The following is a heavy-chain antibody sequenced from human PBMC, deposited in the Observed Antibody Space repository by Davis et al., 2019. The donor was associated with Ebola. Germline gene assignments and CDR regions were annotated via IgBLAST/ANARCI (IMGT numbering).Heavy chain of an antibody. CDR2: IYHSGST. V-gene: IGHV4-4*02. CDR3: ARGPSVAGLDY. J-gene: IGHJ4*02. D-gene: IGHD6-19*01. Sequence: MPSETLSLTCALSGGSISSSNWCGWARQPPGEGLEWIGEIYHSGSTNYNPSLKSRVTISVDKSKNQFSLKLSSVTAADTAVYYCARGPSVAGLDYWGQGTLVTVSS. CDR1: GGSISSSNW.